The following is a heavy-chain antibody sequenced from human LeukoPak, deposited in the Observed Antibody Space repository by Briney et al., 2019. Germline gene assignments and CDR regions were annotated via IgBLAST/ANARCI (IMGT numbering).Heavy chain of an antibody. CDR1: GGSISSSSYY. V-gene: IGHV4-61*05. Sequence: SETLSLTCTVSGGSISSSSYYWGWIRQPPGKGLEWIGYVYYTGSTDYNPSLESRVTMSKDTSKNQFSLKLNSVTAADTGVYFCAKYIRDSGTYYLDYWGQGTLVTVSS. CDR3: AKYIRDSGTYYLDY. CDR2: VYYTGST. J-gene: IGHJ4*02. D-gene: IGHD3-10*01.